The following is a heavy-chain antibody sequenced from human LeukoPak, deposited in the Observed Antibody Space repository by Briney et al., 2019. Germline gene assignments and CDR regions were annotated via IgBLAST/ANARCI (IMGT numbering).Heavy chain of an antibody. Sequence: SGGSLRLSCAASGFTFSNYGMHWVSQVPGKGLEWVAAIWFDGIRKYYADSVKGRLTISRDNSKNTLYLQMNSLRAEDTAVYYCARDLEDSSPFGAFDMWGQGTMVTVSS. CDR2: IWFDGIRK. V-gene: IGHV3-33*01. J-gene: IGHJ3*02. CDR3: ARDLEDSSPFGAFDM. CDR1: GFTFSNYG. D-gene: IGHD3-22*01.